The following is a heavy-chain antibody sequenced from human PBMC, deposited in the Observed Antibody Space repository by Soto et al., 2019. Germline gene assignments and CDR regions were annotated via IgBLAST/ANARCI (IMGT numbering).Heavy chain of an antibody. V-gene: IGHV4-59*06. D-gene: IGHD3-3*01. CDR3: AREVLLPYYDFWSGYYGPVDY. J-gene: IGHJ4*02. CDR2: IYYSGST. Sequence: SETLSLTCTVSGGSISSYYWSWIRQHPGKGLECIGYIYYSGSTYYNPSLKSRVTISVDTSKNQFSLKLSSVTAADTAVYYCAREVLLPYYDFWSGYYGPVDYWGQGTLVTVSS. CDR1: GGSISSYY.